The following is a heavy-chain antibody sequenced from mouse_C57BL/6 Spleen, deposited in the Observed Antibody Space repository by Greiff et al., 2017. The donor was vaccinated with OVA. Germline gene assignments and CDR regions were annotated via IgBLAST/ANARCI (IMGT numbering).Heavy chain of an antibody. V-gene: IGHV1-26*01. D-gene: IGHD1-1*01. J-gene: IGHJ3*01. CDR1: GYTFTDYY. CDR2: INPNNGGT. Sequence: EVQLQQSGPELVKPGASVKISCKASGYTFTDYYMNWVKQSHGKSLEWIGDINPNNGGTSYNQKFKGKATLTVDKSSSTAYMELRSLTSEDSAVYYCARSLGTTGFAYWGQGTLVTVSA. CDR3: ARSLGTTGFAY.